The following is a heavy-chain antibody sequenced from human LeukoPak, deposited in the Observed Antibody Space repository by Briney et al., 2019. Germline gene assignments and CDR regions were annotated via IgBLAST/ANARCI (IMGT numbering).Heavy chain of an antibody. CDR1: GYSIGSGYY. CDR2: IYHSGST. V-gene: IGHV4-38-2*02. D-gene: IGHD4/OR15-4a*01. CDR3: ARAGANYGYDMDV. Sequence: SETLSLTCTVSGYSIGSGYYWGWIRQPPGKGLEWIGSIYHSGSTYYNPSLKSRVTISVDTSKNQFSLKLSSVTAADTAVYYCARAGANYGYDMDVWGRGTTVTVSS. J-gene: IGHJ6*03.